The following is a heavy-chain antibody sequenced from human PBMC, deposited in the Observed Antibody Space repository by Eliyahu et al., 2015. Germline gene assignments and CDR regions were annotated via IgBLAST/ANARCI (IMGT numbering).Heavy chain of an antibody. Sequence: QVQLVESGGGVVQPGRSLRLSCAASXFSFXSFGMHWVRRAPGKGLDGVAMIWYDGTRKXYADSMEGRVTISRDNSKNTLDLQISSLRVEDTAVYYCARAMFCSASSCHLPDYWGQGTLVTVSS. CDR1: XFSFXSFG. D-gene: IGHD2-15*01. J-gene: IGHJ4*02. CDR3: ARAMFCSASSCHLPDY. V-gene: IGHV3-33*01. CDR2: IWYDGTRK.